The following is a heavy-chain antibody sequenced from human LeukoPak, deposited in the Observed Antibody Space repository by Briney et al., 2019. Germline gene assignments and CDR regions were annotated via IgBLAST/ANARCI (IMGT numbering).Heavy chain of an antibody. CDR3: ARDYDFWSGYFGNWFDP. J-gene: IGHJ5*02. CDR1: GFTFSSYA. CDR2: ISGSGGST. Sequence: GGSLRLSCAASGFTFSSYAMSWVRQAPGKGLEWVSAISGSGGSTYYADSVKGRFTISRDNSKNTLYLQMNSLRAEDTAVYYCARDYDFWSGYFGNWFDPWGQGTLVTVSS. D-gene: IGHD3-3*01. V-gene: IGHV3-23*01.